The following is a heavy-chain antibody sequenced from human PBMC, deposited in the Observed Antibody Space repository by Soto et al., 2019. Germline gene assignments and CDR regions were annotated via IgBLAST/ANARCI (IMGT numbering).Heavy chain of an antibody. CDR3: ARRLYSYASSGDAFDI. J-gene: IGHJ3*02. V-gene: IGHV5-10-1*01. Sequence: GESLKISCKGSGYSFTSYWISWVRQMPGKGLEWMGRIDPSDSYTNYSPSFQGHVTISADKSISTAYLQWSSLKASDTAMYYCARRLYSYASSGDAFDIWGQGTMVTVSS. CDR1: GYSFTSYW. CDR2: IDPSDSYT. D-gene: IGHD3-22*01.